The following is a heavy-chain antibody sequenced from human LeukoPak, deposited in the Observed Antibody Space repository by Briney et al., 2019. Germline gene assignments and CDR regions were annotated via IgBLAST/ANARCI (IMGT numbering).Heavy chain of an antibody. D-gene: IGHD4-23*01. V-gene: IGHV3-23*01. J-gene: IGHJ4*02. Sequence: GGSLRLSCEASGFTFSSYAMSWVRQAPGKGLAWVSVISSSADSTYYADSVKGRFTISRDNSKNTLYLQMNNLRAEDTAVYYCAKPLEKYTYGGNFDYGRQGILVTVSS. CDR3: AKPLEKYTYGGNFDY. CDR2: ISSSADST. CDR1: GFTFSSYA.